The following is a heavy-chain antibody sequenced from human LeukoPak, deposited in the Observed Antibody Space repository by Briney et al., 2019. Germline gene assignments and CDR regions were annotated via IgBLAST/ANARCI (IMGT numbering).Heavy chain of an antibody. Sequence: SETLSLTCTVSGGSISIYYWSWIRQPAGKGLEWIGRIYTSGSTNYNPSLKIRVTMSVDTSKNQFSLKLSSVTAADTAVYYCARDQYYYGSGSYGLDYWGQGTLLTVSS. V-gene: IGHV4-4*07. CDR3: ARDQYYYGSGSYGLDY. CDR2: IYTSGST. CDR1: GGSISIYY. D-gene: IGHD3-10*01. J-gene: IGHJ4*02.